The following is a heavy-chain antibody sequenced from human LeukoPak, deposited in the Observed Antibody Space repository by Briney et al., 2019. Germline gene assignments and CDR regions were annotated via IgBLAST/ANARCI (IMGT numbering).Heavy chain of an antibody. Sequence: GGSLRLSCAASGFTFSSYWMHWVRQAPGKGLVWVSRINSDGSSTSYADSVKGRFTISRDNAKNTLYLQMSSLRAEDTAVYYCATGHMVRGVYYYYYGMDVWGKGTTVTVSS. J-gene: IGHJ6*04. CDR1: GFTFSSYW. V-gene: IGHV3-74*01. CDR3: ATGHMVRGVYYYYYGMDV. D-gene: IGHD3-10*01. CDR2: INSDGSST.